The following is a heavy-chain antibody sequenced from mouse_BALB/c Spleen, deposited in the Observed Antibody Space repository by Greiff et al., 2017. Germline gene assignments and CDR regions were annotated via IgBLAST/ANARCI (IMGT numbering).Heavy chain of an antibody. CDR2: ISNGGGST. CDR3: ARPHYDYDTAPFAY. V-gene: IGHV5-12-2*01. J-gene: IGHJ3*01. D-gene: IGHD2-4*01. CDR1: GFTFSSYT. Sequence: EVKLVESGGGLVQPGGSLKLSCAASGFTFSSYTMSWVRQTPEKRLEWVAYISNGGGSTYYPDTVKGRFTISRDNAKDTLYLQMSSLKSEDTAMYYCARPHYDYDTAPFAYWGQGTLVTVSA.